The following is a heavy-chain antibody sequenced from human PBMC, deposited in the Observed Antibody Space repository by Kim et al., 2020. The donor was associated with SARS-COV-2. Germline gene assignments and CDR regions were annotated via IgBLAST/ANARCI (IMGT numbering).Heavy chain of an antibody. Sequence: SVKVSCKASGCTFSSYAISWVRQAPGQGLEWMGGIIPIFGTANYAQKFQGRVTITADESTSTAYMELSSLRSEDTAVYYCARADCSSTSCYVRGGSLNGMDVWGQGTTVTVSS. J-gene: IGHJ6*02. V-gene: IGHV1-69*13. CDR3: ARADCSSTSCYVRGGSLNGMDV. D-gene: IGHD2-2*01. CDR2: IIPIFGTA. CDR1: GCTFSSYA.